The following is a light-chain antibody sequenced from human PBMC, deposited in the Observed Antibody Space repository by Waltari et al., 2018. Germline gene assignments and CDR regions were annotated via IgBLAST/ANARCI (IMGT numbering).Light chain of an antibody. CDR1: ETVFCSSYNKNS. CDR3: QQYCNVPHS. V-gene: IGKV4-1*01. CDR2: WAS. J-gene: IGKJ2*01. Sequence: EIVMSQSPDSLSVSLGERATLNCKSSETVFCSSYNKNSFAWYQQKPGQPPKLLIYWASTRESGVPDRFSGSESGTDFTLTISSLQAEDVAVYYCQQYCNVPHSFGQGTKLEIK.